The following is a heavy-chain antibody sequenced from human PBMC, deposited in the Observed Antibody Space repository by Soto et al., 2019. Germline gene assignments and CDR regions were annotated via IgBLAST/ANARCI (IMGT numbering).Heavy chain of an antibody. J-gene: IGHJ6*03. V-gene: IGHV3-23*01. Sequence: GGSLRLSCAASGFTFSSYAMSWVRQAPGKGLEWVSAISGSGGSTYYADSVKGRFTISRDNSKNTLYLQMSSLRAEDTAVYYCAKCNGFRFLVWPYYPYYMVFRGKTPTVT. D-gene: IGHD3-3*01. CDR3: AKCNGFRFLVWPYYPYYMVF. CDR1: GFTFSSYA. CDR2: ISGSGGST.